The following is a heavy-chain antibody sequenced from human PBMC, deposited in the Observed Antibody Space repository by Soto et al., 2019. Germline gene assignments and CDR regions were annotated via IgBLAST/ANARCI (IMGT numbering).Heavy chain of an antibody. CDR3: AKDRYGGNPAYFDY. V-gene: IGHV3-23*01. CDR1: GFTFSSYP. CDR2: ISGSGGST. D-gene: IGHD2-15*01. J-gene: IGHJ4*02. Sequence: GGSLNLSCAPSGFTFSSYPMTWVRQAPGKGLEWVSAISGSGGSTYYADSVKGRFTISRDNSKNTLYLQMNSLRAEDTAVYYCAKDRYGGNPAYFDYWGQGTLVTVSS.